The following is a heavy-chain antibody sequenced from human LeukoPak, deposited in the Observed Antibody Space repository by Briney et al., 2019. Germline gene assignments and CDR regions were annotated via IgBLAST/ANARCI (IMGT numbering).Heavy chain of an antibody. Sequence: SETLSLTCTVSGGSISSSSYYWGWIRQPPGKGLEWIGSIYYSGSTYYNPSLKSRVTISLDTSKNQFSLKLISVTAADTAVYYCARGGFGDFDYYYYMDVWGKGTTVTVSS. CDR2: IYYSGST. V-gene: IGHV4-39*07. J-gene: IGHJ6*03. CDR1: GGSISSSSYY. D-gene: IGHD3-10*01. CDR3: ARGGFGDFDYYYYMDV.